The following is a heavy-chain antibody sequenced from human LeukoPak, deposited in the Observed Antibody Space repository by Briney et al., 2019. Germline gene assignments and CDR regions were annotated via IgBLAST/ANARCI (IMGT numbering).Heavy chain of an antibody. CDR1: GYTFTSYD. J-gene: IGHJ5*02. CDR2: MNPNSGNT. V-gene: IGHV1-8*01. Sequence: ASVKVSCKASGYTFTSYDINWVRQATGQGLEWMGWMNPNSGNTGYAQKFQGRVTVTRNTSISTAYMELSSLRSEDTAVYYCARVNRRSMLKPNWFDPWGQGTLVTVSS. D-gene: IGHD2-8*01. CDR3: ARVNRRSMLKPNWFDP.